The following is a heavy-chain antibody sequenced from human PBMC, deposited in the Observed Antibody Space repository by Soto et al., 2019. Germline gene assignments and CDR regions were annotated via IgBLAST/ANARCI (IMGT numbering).Heavy chain of an antibody. Sequence: ASVKVSCKASGYTFSNYYINWVRQATGQGLEWMGWSNPNSGGTKYAPKFQGGVTMTRDTSITTAYMELSRLRSGDTAVYYCAREPTTATSKGVDFWGQGTLVTVSS. V-gene: IGHV1-2*02. D-gene: IGHD1-1*01. CDR3: AREPTTATSKGVDF. CDR2: SNPNSGGT. CDR1: GYTFSNYY. J-gene: IGHJ4*02.